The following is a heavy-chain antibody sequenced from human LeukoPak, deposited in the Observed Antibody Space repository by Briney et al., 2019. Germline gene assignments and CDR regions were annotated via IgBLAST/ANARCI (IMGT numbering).Heavy chain of an antibody. CDR2: IYYSGST. J-gene: IGHJ6*03. CDR3: ARRSRYQGHYYYYYMDV. CDR1: GGSISSYY. D-gene: IGHD1-14*01. V-gene: IGHV4-59*01. Sequence: SETLSLTCTVSGGSISSYYWSWIRQPPGEGLEWIGYIYYSGSTNYNPSLKSRVTISVDTSKNQFSLKLSSVTAADTAVYYCARRSRYQGHYYYYYMDVWGKGTTVTVSS.